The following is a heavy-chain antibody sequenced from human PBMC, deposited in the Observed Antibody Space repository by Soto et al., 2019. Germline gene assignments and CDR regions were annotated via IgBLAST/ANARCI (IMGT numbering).Heavy chain of an antibody. CDR2: ISYDGSFV. D-gene: IGHD1-1*01. J-gene: IGHJ6*02. CDR1: GLTFSDYG. CDR3: AKERGRNRNFAMDV. V-gene: IGHV3-30*18. Sequence: GGSLRLSCVVSGLTFSDYGFHWVRQAPGKGLDWVAAISYDGSFVYYADSVRGRFTISRDNSRNTLDLQMNTLRHEDTAVYYCAKERGRNRNFAMDVWGQGTSVTVS.